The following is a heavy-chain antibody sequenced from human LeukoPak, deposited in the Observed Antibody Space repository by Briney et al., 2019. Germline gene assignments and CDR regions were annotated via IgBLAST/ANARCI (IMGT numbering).Heavy chain of an antibody. V-gene: IGHV1-69*01. CDR3: ASPRKGYYDILTGYYGFDY. CDR1: GGTFSKSA. CDR2: IIPIFNTT. D-gene: IGHD3-9*01. J-gene: IGHJ4*02. Sequence: ASVKVSCKASGGTFSKSAFSWVRQAPGQGLEWMGVIIPIFNTTNYAQKFQDRVTITADESTSTAYMELSSLRSEDTAVYYCASPRKGYYDILTGYYGFDYWGQGTLFIVSS.